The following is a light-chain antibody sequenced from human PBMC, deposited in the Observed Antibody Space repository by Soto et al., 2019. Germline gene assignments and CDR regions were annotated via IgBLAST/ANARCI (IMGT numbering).Light chain of an antibody. Sequence: DIQMTQSPSSLSASVGDRVTITCRASQGISNYLAWYQQKPGKVPKLLIYAASTLQSGVPSRFSGSGSGTDFTLTISSLQPEDVATYYCQKYNSALGPFTFGPGTKVDIK. J-gene: IGKJ3*01. V-gene: IGKV1-27*01. CDR2: AAS. CDR1: QGISNY. CDR3: QKYNSALGPFT.